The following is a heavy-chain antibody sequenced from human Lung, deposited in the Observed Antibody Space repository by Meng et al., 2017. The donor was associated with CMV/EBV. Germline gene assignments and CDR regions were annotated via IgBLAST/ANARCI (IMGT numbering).Heavy chain of an antibody. D-gene: IGHD2-2*01. J-gene: IGHJ5*02. CDR3: ALFTRSWFDP. CDR1: GFSLSTSEVG. V-gene: IGHV2-5*02. CDR2: IYWDDDK. Sequence: QLALKESGPTPVKPTQTLTLTCTFSGFSLSTSEVGVGWIRQPPGKALEWLAVIYWDDDKRYSPSLKSRLTITKDTSKNQVVLTLTNMDPVDTATYYCALFTRSWFDPWGQGTLVTVSS.